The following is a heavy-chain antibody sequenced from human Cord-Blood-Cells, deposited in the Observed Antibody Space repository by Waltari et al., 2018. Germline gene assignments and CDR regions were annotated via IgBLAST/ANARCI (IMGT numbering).Heavy chain of an antibody. CDR1: GYTFTGYY. J-gene: IGHJ5*02. CDR2: INPNSGGT. Sequence: QVQLVQSGAEVKKPGASVKVSCKASGYTFTGYYMHWVRQAPGQGLEWMGWINPNSGGTNYAQKFQGRVTMTRDKSISTAYMELSRLRSDDTAVYYCARNGITIFGVVPEEYWFDPWGQGTLVTVSS. V-gene: IGHV1-2*02. D-gene: IGHD3-3*01. CDR3: ARNGITIFGVVPEEYWFDP.